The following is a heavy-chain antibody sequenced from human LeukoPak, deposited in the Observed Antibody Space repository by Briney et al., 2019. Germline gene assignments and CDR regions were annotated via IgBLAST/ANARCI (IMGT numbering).Heavy chain of an antibody. Sequence: ASVKVSCTASGYSFSNYAIHWVRQAPGQRLEWMGWINAVNGNTKYSQKFQGRVTITRDTSASTAYMELSSLISEDTAIYYCARTGIVKPSTNVFDNWGQGTMVTVSS. CDR3: ARTGIVKPSTNVFDN. V-gene: IGHV1-3*01. CDR1: GYSFSNYA. CDR2: INAVNGNT. J-gene: IGHJ3*02. D-gene: IGHD1-26*01.